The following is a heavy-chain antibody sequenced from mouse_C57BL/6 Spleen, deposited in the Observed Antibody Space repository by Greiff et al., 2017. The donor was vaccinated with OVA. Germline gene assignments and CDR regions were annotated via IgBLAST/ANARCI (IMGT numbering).Heavy chain of an antibody. CDR3: ARDDPSRYFDV. CDR2: IDPSDSET. Sequence: QVQLQQPGAELVRPGSSVKLSCKASGYTFTSYWMHWVKQRPIQGLEWIGNIDPSDSETHYNQKFKDKATLTVDKSSSTAYMQLSSLTSEDSAVYYCARDDPSRYFDVWGTGTTVTVSS. J-gene: IGHJ1*03. V-gene: IGHV1-52*01. CDR1: GYTFTSYW.